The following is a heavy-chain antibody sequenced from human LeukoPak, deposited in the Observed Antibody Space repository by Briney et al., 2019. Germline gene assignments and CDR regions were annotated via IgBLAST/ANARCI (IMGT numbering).Heavy chain of an antibody. Sequence: PSETLSLTCTVSGGSISSGGYYWSWIRQHPGKGLEWIGYIYYSGSTYYNPSLKSRVTISVDTSKNQFSLKLSSVTAADTAVYYCAAQDVSWFDPWGQGTLVTVSS. CDR1: GGSISSGGYY. CDR2: IYYSGST. CDR3: AAQDVSWFDP. D-gene: IGHD2-15*01. J-gene: IGHJ5*02. V-gene: IGHV4-31*03.